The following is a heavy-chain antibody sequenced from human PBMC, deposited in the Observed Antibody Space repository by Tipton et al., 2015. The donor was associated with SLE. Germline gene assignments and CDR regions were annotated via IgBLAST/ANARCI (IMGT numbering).Heavy chain of an antibody. D-gene: IGHD6-6*01. J-gene: IGHJ5*02. CDR3: ARDRQQLVPVSGWFDP. Sequence: SLRLSCADSGFIFSTYAMHWVRQAPGKGLEWVAVISYDGSNKYYADSVKGRFTISRDNSKNTLYLQMNSLRAEDTAVYYCARDRQQLVPVSGWFDPWGQGTLVTVSS. CDR1: GFIFSTYA. CDR2: ISYDGSNK. V-gene: IGHV3-30-3*01.